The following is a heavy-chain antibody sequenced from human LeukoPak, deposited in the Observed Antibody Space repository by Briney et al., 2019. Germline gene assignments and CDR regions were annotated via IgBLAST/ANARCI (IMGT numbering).Heavy chain of an antibody. V-gene: IGHV3-21*01. J-gene: IGHJ4*02. Sequence: GGSLRLSCAASGFTFSSYSMNWVRQAPGKGLEWVSSISSSSSYIYYADSVKGRFTISRDNAKNSLYLQMNSLRAEDTAVYYCAREGGDTAMVLRLPEPFDYWGQGTLVTVSS. CDR3: AREGGDTAMVLRLPEPFDY. D-gene: IGHD5-18*01. CDR1: GFTFSSYS. CDR2: ISSSSSYI.